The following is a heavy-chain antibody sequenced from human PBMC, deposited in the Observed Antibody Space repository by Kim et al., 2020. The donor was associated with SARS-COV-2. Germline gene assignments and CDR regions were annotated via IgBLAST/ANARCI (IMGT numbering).Heavy chain of an antibody. D-gene: IGHD3-22*01. J-gene: IGHJ4*02. V-gene: IGHV3-43*01. Sequence: YADSVKGPCTTSRDNSNNSLDLQRNSLRTEDTALYYCEKGRDSSGYYLDYWGQGTLVTVSA. CDR3: EKGRDSSGYYLDY.